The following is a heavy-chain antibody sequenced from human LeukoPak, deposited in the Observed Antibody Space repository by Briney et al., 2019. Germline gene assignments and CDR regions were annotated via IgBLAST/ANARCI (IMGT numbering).Heavy chain of an antibody. Sequence: GGSLRLSCGVSGFTFSSYSMNWVRQAPGKGLEWVSSTVSRGTTQYADSVKGRFTVSRDTSKNTLYLQMNSLRADDTAVYYCAKCSTSAYTTGWCNWIDPWGQGTLVTVSS. J-gene: IGHJ5*02. CDR1: GFTFSSYS. D-gene: IGHD6-19*01. V-gene: IGHV3-23*01. CDR3: AKCSTSAYTTGWCNWIDP. CDR2: TVSRGTT.